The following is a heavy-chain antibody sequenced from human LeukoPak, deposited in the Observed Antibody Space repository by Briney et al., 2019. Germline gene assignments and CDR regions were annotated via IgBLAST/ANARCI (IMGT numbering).Heavy chain of an antibody. CDR2: IIPIFGTA. V-gene: IGHV1-69*13. D-gene: IGHD1-1*01. CDR1: GGTFSSYA. Sequence: AASVKVSCKASGGTFSSYAISWVRQAPGQGLEWMGGIIPIFGTANYAQKFQGRVTITADESTSTAYMELSSLRSEDTAVYYCARRYNWNDVGVWFDPWGQGTLVAVSS. CDR3: ARRYNWNDVGVWFDP. J-gene: IGHJ5*02.